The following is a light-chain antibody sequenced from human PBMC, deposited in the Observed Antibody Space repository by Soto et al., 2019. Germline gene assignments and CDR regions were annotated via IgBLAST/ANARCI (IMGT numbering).Light chain of an antibody. CDR1: QTISSSF. J-gene: IGKJ3*01. V-gene: IGKV3-20*01. CDR2: RAS. Sequence: EIVLTQSPGTLSLSPGERATLSCRASQTISSSFLAWYQQKPGQAPRLLIYRASRRAPGIPDRFSGSGSWTGFTLTIGWLGPEDFAVYYCHPFGSSPLDTFRPGTKVEIK. CDR3: HPFGSSPLDT.